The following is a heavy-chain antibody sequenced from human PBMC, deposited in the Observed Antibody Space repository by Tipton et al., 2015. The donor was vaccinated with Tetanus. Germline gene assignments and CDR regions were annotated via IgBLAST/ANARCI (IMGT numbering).Heavy chain of an antibody. CDR2: INYSGRT. D-gene: IGHD5/OR15-5a*01. CDR1: GDSMSGSAHY. Sequence: QLVQSGAEVKPSETLTLTCIVSGDSMSGSAHYGAWVRQSPGKGLEWIGSINYSGRTYYSPSLKSRVTMSVDTSKKDFSVRLGSVTAADTAVYYCARLREIVSRSGWSFDYWGQGILVTVSS. V-gene: IGHV4-39*02. CDR3: ARLREIVSRSGWSFDY. J-gene: IGHJ4*02.